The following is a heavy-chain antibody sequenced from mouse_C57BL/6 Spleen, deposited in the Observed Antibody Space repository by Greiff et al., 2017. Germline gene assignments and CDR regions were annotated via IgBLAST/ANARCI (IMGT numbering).Heavy chain of an antibody. CDR1: GYTFTSYW. CDR2: INPSSGYT. Sequence: QVQLQQSGAELAKPGASVKLSCKASGYTFTSYWMHWVKQRPGQGLEWIGYINPSSGYTKYNQKFKDKATLTADKSSSTAYMQLSSLTYEDAAVYYCAIYDYGYFDVWGTGTTVTVSS. V-gene: IGHV1-7*01. J-gene: IGHJ1*03. CDR3: AIYDYGYFDV. D-gene: IGHD2-3*01.